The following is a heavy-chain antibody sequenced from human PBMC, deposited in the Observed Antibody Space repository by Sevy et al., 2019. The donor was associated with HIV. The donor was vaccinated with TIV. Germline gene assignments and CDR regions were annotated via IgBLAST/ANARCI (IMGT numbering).Heavy chain of an antibody. CDR2: ISGSGGST. Sequence: GGSLRLSCAASGFTFSSYAMSWVRQAPGKGLEWVSAISGSGGSTYYADSVKGRFTISRDNSKNTLYLQMNSLRAEDTAVYYCASGQGLGRYYDFWSGYYSRWSSDAFDIWGQGTMVTVSS. D-gene: IGHD3-3*01. CDR1: GFTFSSYA. V-gene: IGHV3-23*01. J-gene: IGHJ3*02. CDR3: ASGQGLGRYYDFWSGYYSRWSSDAFDI.